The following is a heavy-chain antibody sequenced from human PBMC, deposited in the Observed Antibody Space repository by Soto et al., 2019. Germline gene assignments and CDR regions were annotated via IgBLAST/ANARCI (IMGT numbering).Heavy chain of an antibody. J-gene: IGHJ6*02. CDR2: INHSRST. CDR1: GGSFSGYY. V-gene: IGHV4-34*01. CDR3: VRGRCSSASCYYPYYYGMDV. Sequence: QVQLQQWGAGLLKPSETLSLTCAVYGGSFSGYYWSWIRQPPGKGLEWIGEINHSRSTNYNPSLMRRVTISVGTSKNPVSLNRSSVSAADTPVYYCVRGRCSSASCYYPYYYGMDVWGQGTTVTVSS. D-gene: IGHD2-2*01.